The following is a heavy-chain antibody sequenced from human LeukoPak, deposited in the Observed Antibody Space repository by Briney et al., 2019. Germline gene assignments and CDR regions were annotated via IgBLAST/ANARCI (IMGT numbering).Heavy chain of an antibody. D-gene: IGHD3-9*01. CDR2: ISGSGGST. Sequence: PGGSLRLSCAASGFTFSSYAMSWVRQAPGKGLEWVSAISGSGGSTYYADSVKGRFTISRDNSKNTLYLQMNSLRAEDTAVYYCAKDRYYDILTGYLIPPAFDIWGQGTMVTVSS. CDR1: GFTFSSYA. V-gene: IGHV3-23*01. CDR3: AKDRYYDILTGYLIPPAFDI. J-gene: IGHJ3*02.